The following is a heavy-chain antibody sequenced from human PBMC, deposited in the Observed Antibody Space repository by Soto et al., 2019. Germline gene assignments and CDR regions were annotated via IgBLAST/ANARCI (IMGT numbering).Heavy chain of an antibody. CDR2: IIPLPTSGST. V-gene: IGHV1-46*01. D-gene: IGHD6-13*01. J-gene: IGHJ4*02. CDR3: ARDLAAAAY. Sequence: QVQLVQSGAEVKKPGASVKVSCKASGYIFTNYYIHWVRQAPGQGLEWMAIIIPLPTSGSTNYAQEFQGRVTVTRDTSTSTVYMELNSLRSDDTAIYYCARDLAAAAYWGQGTLVTVSS. CDR1: GYIFTNYY.